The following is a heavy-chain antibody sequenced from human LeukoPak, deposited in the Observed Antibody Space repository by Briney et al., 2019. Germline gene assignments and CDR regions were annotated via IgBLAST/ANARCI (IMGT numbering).Heavy chain of an antibody. D-gene: IGHD1-26*01. J-gene: IGHJ6*02. CDR3: ARASGGGSYYYYYYYCMDV. Sequence: ASVKVSCKAPGYTFTGYYMHWVRQAPGQGLEWMGWINPNSGGTNYAQKFQGRVTMTRDTSISTAYMELSRLRSDDTAVYYCARASGGGSYYYYYYYCMDVWGQGTTVTVSS. CDR2: INPNSGGT. V-gene: IGHV1-2*02. CDR1: GYTFTGYY.